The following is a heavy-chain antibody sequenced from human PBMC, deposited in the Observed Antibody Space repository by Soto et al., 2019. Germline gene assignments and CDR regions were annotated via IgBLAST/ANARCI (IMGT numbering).Heavy chain of an antibody. V-gene: IGHV1-2*04. D-gene: IGHD6-19*01. Sequence: ASVKVSCKASGYTFTGYYMHWVRQAPGQGLEWMGWINPNSGGTNYAQKFQGWVTMTRDTSISTAYMELSRLRSDDTAVYYCATGLVELGLGFDTWGQGTLVTVSS. CDR2: INPNSGGT. CDR3: ATGLVELGLGFDT. J-gene: IGHJ5*02. CDR1: GYTFTGYY.